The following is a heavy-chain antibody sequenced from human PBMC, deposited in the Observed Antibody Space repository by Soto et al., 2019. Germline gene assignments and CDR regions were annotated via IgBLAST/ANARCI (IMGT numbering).Heavy chain of an antibody. D-gene: IGHD6-19*01. V-gene: IGHV4-59*01. Sequence: QVQLQESGPGLVKPSETLTLTCTVSGCSITNYYWSWIRQPPGQGLEWIGYIYHSGSTNDNPSYNPSLQNRGSITLDTSKNQFSLKLISVTAADTAVYYCAKDKGRGWADLDYWGQGTLVTVSS. CDR3: AKDKGRGWADLDY. CDR1: GCSITNYY. CDR2: IYHSGST. J-gene: IGHJ4*02.